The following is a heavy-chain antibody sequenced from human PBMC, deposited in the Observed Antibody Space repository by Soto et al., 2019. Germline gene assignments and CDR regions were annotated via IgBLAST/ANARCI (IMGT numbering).Heavy chain of an antibody. J-gene: IGHJ5*02. Sequence: QVQLQESGPGLVKTSGTLSLTCAVSGGSVNNDKWWSWVRQPPGKGLEWIGEIHSSGITNYNPSLKSRASIFVDKFKNQFSVKLTSVTAADTAVYFCAGQWSAGYGAFDPWGQGTLVTVSS. CDR2: IHSSGIT. V-gene: IGHV4-4*02. D-gene: IGHD3-9*01. CDR3: AGQWSAGYGAFDP. CDR1: GGSVNNDKW.